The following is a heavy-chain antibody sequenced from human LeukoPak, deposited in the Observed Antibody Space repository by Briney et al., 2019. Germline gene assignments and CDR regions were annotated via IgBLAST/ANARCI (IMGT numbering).Heavy chain of an antibody. Sequence: GGSLRLSCAASGFTFSDSYMSWIRQAPGKGLEWVSSISSSGSTTYYADSVKGRFTISRDNAKNSLYLQMNSLRAEDTAIYYCARRPGGNFVDYWGQGTLVTVSS. CDR2: ISSSGSTT. CDR1: GFTFSDSY. J-gene: IGHJ4*02. CDR3: ARRPGGNFVDY. D-gene: IGHD4-23*01. V-gene: IGHV3-11*04.